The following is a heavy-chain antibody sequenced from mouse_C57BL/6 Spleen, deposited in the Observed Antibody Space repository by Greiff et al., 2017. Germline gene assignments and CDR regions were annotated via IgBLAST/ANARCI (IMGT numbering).Heavy chain of an antibody. CDR3: ARHGSSSHFDY. Sequence: VQLQQSGAELVKPGASVKLSRTASGFNIKDYYMHWVKQRTEQGLEWIGRIDPEDGETKYAPKFQGKATITADTSSNTAYQQLSRLTSEDTAVYYCARHGSSSHFDYWGQGTTLAVSS. D-gene: IGHD1-1*01. CDR1: GFNIKDYY. CDR2: IDPEDGET. J-gene: IGHJ2*01. V-gene: IGHV14-2*01.